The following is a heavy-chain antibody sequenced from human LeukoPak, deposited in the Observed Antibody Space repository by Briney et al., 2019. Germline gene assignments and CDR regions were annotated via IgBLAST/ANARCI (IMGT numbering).Heavy chain of an antibody. CDR3: ARTRHSSSSRGYYYYMDV. Sequence: PSETLSLTCTVSGGSISSGSYYWRWLRQPAGMGLEWLVRIYSSGRTNYNPSLKSRVTISVDTSKNQFSLKLTSVTAADTAVYYCARTRHSSSSRGYYYYMDVWGKGTTVTVSS. CDR1: GGSISSGSYY. D-gene: IGHD6-6*01. J-gene: IGHJ6*03. CDR2: IYSSGRT. V-gene: IGHV4-61*02.